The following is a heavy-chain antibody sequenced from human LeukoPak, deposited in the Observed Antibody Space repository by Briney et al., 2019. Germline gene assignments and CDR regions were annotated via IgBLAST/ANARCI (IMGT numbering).Heavy chain of an antibody. CDR3: ARGGQQLVFDY. V-gene: IGHV4-30-2*01. CDR1: GGSISSGGYS. CDR2: IYHSGST. Sequence: SQTPSLTCAVSGGSISSGGYSWSWIRQPPGKGLEWIGYIYHSGSTYYNPSLKSRVTISVDRSKNQFSLKLSSVAAADTAVYYCARGGQQLVFDYWGQGTLVTVSS. D-gene: IGHD6-13*01. J-gene: IGHJ4*02.